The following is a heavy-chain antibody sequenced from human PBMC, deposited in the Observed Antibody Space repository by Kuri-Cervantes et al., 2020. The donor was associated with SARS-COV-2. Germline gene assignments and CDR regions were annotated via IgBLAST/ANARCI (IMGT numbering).Heavy chain of an antibody. V-gene: IGHV4-59*01. CDR1: GGSISSYY. CDR3: ARVKGQLCFEC. CDR2: NYYSGST. Sequence: ESLKISCTVSGGSISSYYWSWLRQPPGRGLEWVGYNYYSGSTNYNPSLKSRVTISVDTSKNPFSLKLSSVTAADTAVYYCARVKGQLCFECWGQGTLVTVSS. J-gene: IGHJ4*02. D-gene: IGHD1-1*01.